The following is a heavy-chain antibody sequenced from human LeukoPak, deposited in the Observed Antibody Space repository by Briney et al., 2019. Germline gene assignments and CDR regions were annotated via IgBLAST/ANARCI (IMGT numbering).Heavy chain of an antibody. D-gene: IGHD4-17*01. CDR2: IISDGSRT. CDR1: GSTFSGYW. Sequence: GGCLRLSCAASGSTFSGYWVHWVRQAPGKGLVWVSRIISDGSRTYYADSVKGRFTISRDNAKNTLYLQMNSLRAEDTAVYYCARQIDYGFDNWGQGTLVTVSS. J-gene: IGHJ4*02. CDR3: ARQIDYGFDN. V-gene: IGHV3-74*01.